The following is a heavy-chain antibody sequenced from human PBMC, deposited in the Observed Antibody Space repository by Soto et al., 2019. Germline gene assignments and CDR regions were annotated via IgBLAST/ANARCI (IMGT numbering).Heavy chain of an antibody. J-gene: IGHJ1*01. CDR1: VFSLSTSGAG. D-gene: IGHD3-22*01. CDR3: AHSSDDSSGYYSSEYFQH. Sequence: SGPTVVNPTQTLTLTCTFSVFSLSTSGAGVGWIRQPPGKALEWLALIYWDDDKRYSPSLKSRLTITKDTSKNQVVLTMTNMDPVDTATYYCAHSSDDSSGYYSSEYFQHWGQGTLVTVSS. CDR2: IYWDDDK. V-gene: IGHV2-5*02.